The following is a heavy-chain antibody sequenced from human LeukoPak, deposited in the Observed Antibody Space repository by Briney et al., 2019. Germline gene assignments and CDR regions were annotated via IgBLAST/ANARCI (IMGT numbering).Heavy chain of an antibody. V-gene: IGHV3-23*01. CDR1: GFTVSSNY. J-gene: IGHJ4*02. CDR2: ISGSGENT. D-gene: IGHD3-16*02. CDR3: AKTVSGSYSYQGGDY. Sequence: GGSLRLSCAASGFTVSSNYMSWVRQAPGKGLEWVSAISGSGENTNYADSVKGRFTMSRDNSRNMLYLQMNSLRDEDTAKYYCAKTVSGSYSYQGGDYWGQGTLVTVSS.